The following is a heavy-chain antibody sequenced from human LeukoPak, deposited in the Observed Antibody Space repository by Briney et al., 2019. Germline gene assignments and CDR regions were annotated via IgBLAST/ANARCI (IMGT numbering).Heavy chain of an antibody. V-gene: IGHV4-39*07. D-gene: IGHD5-18*01. Sequence: SETLSLTCTVSGGSISSSSYYWGWIRQPPGKGLEWIGSIYYSGSTNYNPSLKSRVTISVDTSKNQFSLKLRSVTAADTAVYYCARSGYSYGLVDYWGQGTLVTVSS. CDR2: IYYSGST. CDR1: GGSISSSSYY. CDR3: ARSGYSYGLVDY. J-gene: IGHJ4*02.